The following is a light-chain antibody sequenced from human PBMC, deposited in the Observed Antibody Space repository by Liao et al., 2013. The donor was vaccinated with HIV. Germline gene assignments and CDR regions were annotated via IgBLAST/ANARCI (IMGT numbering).Light chain of an antibody. CDR2: EDT. J-gene: IGLJ1*01. Sequence: SYEMTQPPSVSVSPGQTASVTCSGDGLGDKYVSWYQQRPGHSPILVIYEDTKRPSGIPERFSGSNSGNTATLTISGTQTMDEADYYCQAWDSSSDHLYVFATGTKVTVL. CDR1: GLGDKY. V-gene: IGLV3-1*01. CDR3: QAWDSSSDHLYV.